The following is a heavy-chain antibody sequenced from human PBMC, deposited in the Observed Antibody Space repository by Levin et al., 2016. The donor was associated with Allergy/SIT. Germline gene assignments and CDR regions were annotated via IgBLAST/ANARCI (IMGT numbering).Heavy chain of an antibody. V-gene: IGHV4-31*02. J-gene: IGHJ6*02. CDR3: AREGDNYGMDV. D-gene: IGHD3-16*01. Sequence: WIRQPPGKGLEWIGYIYYSGSTYYNPSLKSRVTISVDTSKNQFSLKLSSVTAADTAVYYCAREGDNYGMDVWGQGTTVTVSS. CDR2: IYYSGST.